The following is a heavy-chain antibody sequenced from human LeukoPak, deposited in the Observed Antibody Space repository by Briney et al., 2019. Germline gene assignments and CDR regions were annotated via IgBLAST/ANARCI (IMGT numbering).Heavy chain of an antibody. CDR1: GFTFSSYG. CDR3: AKGDTTVTTHYFDY. D-gene: IGHD4-17*01. J-gene: IGHJ4*02. V-gene: IGHV3-33*06. Sequence: GRSLRLSCAASGFTFSSYGMHWVRQAPGKGLEWVAVIWYDGSNKYYADSVKGRFTISRDNSKNTLYLQMNSLRAEDTAVYYCAKGDTTVTTHYFDYWGQGTLVTVSS. CDR2: IWYDGSNK.